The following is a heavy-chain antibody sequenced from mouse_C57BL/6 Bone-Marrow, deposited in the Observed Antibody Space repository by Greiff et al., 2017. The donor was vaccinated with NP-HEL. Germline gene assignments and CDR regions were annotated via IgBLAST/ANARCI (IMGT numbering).Heavy chain of an antibody. CDR3: ARSKGSGPYYFDY. J-gene: IGHJ2*01. CDR1: GYTFTSYW. V-gene: IGHV1-53*01. D-gene: IGHD3-2*02. CDR2: INPSNGGT. Sequence: VKLQQPGTELVKPGASVKLSCKASGYTFTSYWMHWVKQRPGQGLEWIGNINPSNGGTNYNEKFKSKATLTVDKSSSTAYMQPSSLTSEDSAVYYCARSKGSGPYYFDYWGQGTTLTVSS.